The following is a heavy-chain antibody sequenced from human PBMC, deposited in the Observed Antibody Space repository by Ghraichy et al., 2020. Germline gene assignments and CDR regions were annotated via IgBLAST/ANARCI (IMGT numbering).Heavy chain of an antibody. CDR2: IYYSGST. V-gene: IGHV4-39*01. Sequence: SQTLSHTCTVSGGSITSSSYYWAWIRQSPGKGLEWIGSIYYSGSTYYNPSLRSRVTISVDTSKNQFSLKLSSVTAADTAVYYCARLPTVTTPCYFDYWGQGTLVTVSS. D-gene: IGHD4-17*01. J-gene: IGHJ4*02. CDR1: GGSITSSSYY. CDR3: ARLPTVTTPCYFDY.